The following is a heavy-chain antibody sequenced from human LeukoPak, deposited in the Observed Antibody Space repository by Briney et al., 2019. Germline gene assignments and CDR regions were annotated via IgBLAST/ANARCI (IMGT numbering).Heavy chain of an antibody. Sequence: ASVKVSCKASGYTFTSYDINWVRQATGQGLEWMGWMNPNSGNTGYAQKFQGRVTMTRNTSISTAYMELSSLRSEDTAVYYCARELSGRYYVVFDYYYGMDVWGQGTTVTVSS. CDR3: ARELSGRYYVVFDYYYGMDV. CDR1: GYTFTSYD. D-gene: IGHD1-26*01. V-gene: IGHV1-8*01. J-gene: IGHJ6*02. CDR2: MNPNSGNT.